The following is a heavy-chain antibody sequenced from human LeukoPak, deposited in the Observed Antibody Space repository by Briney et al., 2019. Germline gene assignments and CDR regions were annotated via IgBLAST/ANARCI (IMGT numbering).Heavy chain of an antibody. D-gene: IGHD3-16*01. Sequence: PGGSLRPSCAVSGFTFDNYGMHWVRQAPGKGLQWVAFIRYDGWRQYYADSVKGRFTISRDNSKNTVFLHINSLRTEDTAVYYCARDTQSYYDGGSLGGAFDVWGQGTMVTVSS. J-gene: IGHJ3*01. CDR3: ARDTQSYYDGGSLGGAFDV. V-gene: IGHV3-30*02. CDR2: IRYDGWRQ. CDR1: GFTFDNYG.